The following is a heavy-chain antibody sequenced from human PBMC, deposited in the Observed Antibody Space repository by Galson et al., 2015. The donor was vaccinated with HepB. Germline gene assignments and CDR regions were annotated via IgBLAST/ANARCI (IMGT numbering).Heavy chain of an antibody. Sequence: SETLSLTCSVSGGPLTTYYWSWVRQPPGKGLEWLGYMDYTGSTNYNSSLKGRVTISMDTSKNQLSLKLRSVSAADTAVYYCVRVYYYDTSGFTPNRWFDPWGQGTLVIVSS. D-gene: IGHD3-22*01. CDR1: GGPLTTYY. V-gene: IGHV4-59*01. CDR2: MDYTGST. CDR3: VRVYYYDTSGFTPNRWFDP. J-gene: IGHJ5*02.